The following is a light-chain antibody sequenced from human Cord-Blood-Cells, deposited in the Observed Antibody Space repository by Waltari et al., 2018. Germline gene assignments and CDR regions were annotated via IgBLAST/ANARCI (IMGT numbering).Light chain of an antibody. CDR3: QQYNSYSWT. V-gene: IGKV1-5*03. CDR1: QSISSW. CDR2: KAS. Sequence: DIQMTQSPSTLSASVGDRVTIPCRASQSISSWLAWYQQKPGKASKLLIYKASSLESGVPSRFSGRGSGKEFTLTISSLPPDDFATYYCQQYNSYSWTFGQGTKVEIK. J-gene: IGKJ1*01.